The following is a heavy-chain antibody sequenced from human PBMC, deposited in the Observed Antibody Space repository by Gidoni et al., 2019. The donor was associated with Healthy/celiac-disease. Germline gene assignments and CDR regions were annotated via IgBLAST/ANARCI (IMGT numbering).Heavy chain of an antibody. CDR3: ARNEDYYDSSGYYH. V-gene: IGHV1-18*01. D-gene: IGHD3-22*01. Sequence: QVQLVQSGAEVKKPGASVKVSCKASGYTFTSYAISWVRQVPGQGLEWMGWISAYNGNTNYAQKLQGRVTMTTDTSTSTAYMELRSLRADDTAVYYCARNEDYYDSSGYYHWGQGTLVTVSS. CDR2: ISAYNGNT. J-gene: IGHJ5*02. CDR1: GYTFTSYA.